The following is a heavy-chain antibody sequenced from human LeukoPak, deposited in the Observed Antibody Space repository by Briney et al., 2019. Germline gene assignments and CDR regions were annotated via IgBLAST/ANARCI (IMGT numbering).Heavy chain of an antibody. CDR2: INGDGSTT. V-gene: IGHV3-74*01. Sequence: GGSLRLSCAASGFTFSSYWMHWVRQAPGKGLVWVSRINGDGSTTSYADSVKGRFTISRDNAKNTLYLRMNSLRAEDTAVYYCARDSQGFVILNYWGQGTQVTVSS. D-gene: IGHD2-21*01. CDR3: ARDSQGFVILNY. CDR1: GFTFSSYW. J-gene: IGHJ4*02.